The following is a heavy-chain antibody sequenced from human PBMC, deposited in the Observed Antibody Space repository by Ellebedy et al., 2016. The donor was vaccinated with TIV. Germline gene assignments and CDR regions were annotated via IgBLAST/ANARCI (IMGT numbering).Heavy chain of an antibody. V-gene: IGHV4-4*08. J-gene: IGHJ3*02. Sequence: SETLSLXCTVSGGSISSYYWSWIRQPPGKGLEWIGYIYTSGSTKYNPSLKSRVTISVDTSKSQFSLKLSSVTAADTAVYFCARIPMTGTGAFDIWGQGTMVTVSS. D-gene: IGHD6-19*01. CDR3: ARIPMTGTGAFDI. CDR1: GGSISSYY. CDR2: IYTSGST.